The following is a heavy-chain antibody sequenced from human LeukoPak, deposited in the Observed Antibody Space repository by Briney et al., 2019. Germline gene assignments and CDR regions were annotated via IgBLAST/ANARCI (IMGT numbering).Heavy chain of an antibody. CDR3: ARRYYYYYMDV. V-gene: IGHV4-34*01. CDR1: GGSFSGHY. J-gene: IGHJ6*03. Sequence: SETLSLTCAVSGGSFSGHYWNWIRQPPGKGLEWIGEINHGGSTNYNPSLKSRVTISVDTSKNQFSLKLSSVTAADTAVYYCARRYYYYYMDVWGKGTTVTISS. CDR2: INHGGST.